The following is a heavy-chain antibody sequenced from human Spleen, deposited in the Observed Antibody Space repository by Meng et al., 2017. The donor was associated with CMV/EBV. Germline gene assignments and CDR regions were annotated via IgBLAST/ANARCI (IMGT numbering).Heavy chain of an antibody. CDR2: VSPYNGNT. CDR1: GYTFTTYS. V-gene: IGHV1-18*01. CDR3: ARDGYCSNTSCFSWFDP. J-gene: IGHJ5*02. D-gene: IGHD2-2*03. Sequence: ASVKVSCKSSGYTFTTYSISWLRQAHGQGLEWMGWVSPYNGNTKYAQKVQARVTMTRDTSTSTVYMELSSLRSEDTAVYYCARDGYCSNTSCFSWFDPWGQGTLVTVSS.